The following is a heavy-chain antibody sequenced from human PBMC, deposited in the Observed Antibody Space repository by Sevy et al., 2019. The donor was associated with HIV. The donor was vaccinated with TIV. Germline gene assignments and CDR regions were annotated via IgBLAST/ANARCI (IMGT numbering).Heavy chain of an antibody. CDR2: ISSNSNDI. J-gene: IGHJ4*02. CDR1: GFIFSNYN. Sequence: GGSLRLSCAASGFIFSNYNMKWVRQAPGKGLEWVSSISSNSNDIYYGDPVKGRFTISRDNAKNSLYLQTNSLRAEDTAVYYCARKMELLVPDYWGQGTLVTVSS. V-gene: IGHV3-21*01. D-gene: IGHD2-21*02. CDR3: ARKMELLVPDY.